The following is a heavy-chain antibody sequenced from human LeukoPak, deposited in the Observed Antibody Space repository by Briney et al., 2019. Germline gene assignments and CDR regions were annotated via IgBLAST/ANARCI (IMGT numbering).Heavy chain of an antibody. D-gene: IGHD3-16*01. Sequence: GGSLRLSCAASGFTFSSYAMHWVRQAPGKGLEWVAVISYDGSNKYYADSVKGRFTISRDNAKNSLYLQMNSLRAEDTAVYYCARDLERTGGRSAFDIWGQGTMVTVSS. J-gene: IGHJ3*02. CDR2: ISYDGSNK. CDR1: GFTFSSYA. V-gene: IGHV3-30*04. CDR3: ARDLERTGGRSAFDI.